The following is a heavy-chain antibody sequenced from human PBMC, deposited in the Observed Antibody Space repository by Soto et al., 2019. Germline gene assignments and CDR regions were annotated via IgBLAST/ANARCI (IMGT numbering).Heavy chain of an antibody. J-gene: IGHJ6*02. CDR1: GGTFSSYA. V-gene: IGHV1-69*06. CDR2: IIPIFGTA. Sequence: SVKVSCKXSGGTFSSYAISWVRQAPGQGLEWMGGIIPIFGTANYAQKFQGRVTITADKSTSTAYMELSSLRSEDTAVYYCARLGGYCSSTSCYRDYYYYYGMDVWGQGTTVTVSS. CDR3: ARLGGYCSSTSCYRDYYYYYGMDV. D-gene: IGHD2-2*02.